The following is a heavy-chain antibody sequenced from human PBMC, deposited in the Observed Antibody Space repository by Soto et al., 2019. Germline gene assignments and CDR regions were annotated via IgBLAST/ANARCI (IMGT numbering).Heavy chain of an antibody. D-gene: IGHD2-2*01. CDR2: ISYDGSNK. J-gene: IGHJ4*02. V-gene: IGHV3-30-3*01. CDR1: GFTFSSYA. Sequence: GGSLRLSCAASGFTFSSYAMHWVRQAPGKGLEWVAVISYDGSNKYYADSVKGRFTISRDNSKNTLYLQMNSLRAEDTAVYYCARNPLVLGTGSKVGGHYQLPYYFDYWGQGTLVTVSS. CDR3: ARNPLVLGTGSKVGGHYQLPYYFDY.